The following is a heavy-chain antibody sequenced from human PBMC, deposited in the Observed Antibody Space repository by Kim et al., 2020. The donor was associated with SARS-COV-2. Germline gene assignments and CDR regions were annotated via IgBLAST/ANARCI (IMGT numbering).Heavy chain of an antibody. CDR1: GYTFTSYA. V-gene: IGHV1-3*01. Sequence: ASVKVSCKASGYTFTSYAMHWVRQAPGQRLEWMGWINAGNGNTKYSQKFQGRVTITRDTSASTAYMELSSLRSEDTAVYYCARGIPDYYDSSGHFDYWGQGTLVTVSS. CDR3: ARGIPDYYDSSGHFDY. CDR2: INAGNGNT. D-gene: IGHD3-22*01. J-gene: IGHJ4*02.